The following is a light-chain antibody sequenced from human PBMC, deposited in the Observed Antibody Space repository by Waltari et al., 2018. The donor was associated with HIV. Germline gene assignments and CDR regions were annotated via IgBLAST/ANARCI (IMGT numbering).Light chain of an antibody. CDR2: SKN. J-gene: IGLJ3*02. V-gene: IGLV1-44*01. CDR3: AAWDDSLGGVV. CDR1: SSNIGSNT. Sequence: QSVLTQPPSASGTPGQRVTISCSGSSSNIGSNTVNWYQQLPGTAPKVLLYSKNTRPSGVPDRFSGSKSGTSASLAISGLQSEDEADYYCAAWDDSLGGVVFGGGTKLTVL.